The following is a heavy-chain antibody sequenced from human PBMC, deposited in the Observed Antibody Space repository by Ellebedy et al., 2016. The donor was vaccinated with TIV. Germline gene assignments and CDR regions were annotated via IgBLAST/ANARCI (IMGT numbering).Heavy chain of an antibody. D-gene: IGHD6-6*01. CDR3: TTDRGITARPIFDS. CDR2: IKSKTDGGTT. CDR1: DFSFSISC. Sequence: GESLKISXAASDFSFSISCMNWVRQTPGKGLEWVGRIKSKTDGGTTDYAAPVKGRFTISRDDSKNTLYLQMNRLRTEDTAIYYCTTDRGITARPIFDSWGQGTLVTVSS. V-gene: IGHV3-15*07. J-gene: IGHJ4*02.